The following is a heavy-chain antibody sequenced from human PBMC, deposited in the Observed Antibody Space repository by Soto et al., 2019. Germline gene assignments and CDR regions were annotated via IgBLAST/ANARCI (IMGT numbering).Heavy chain of an antibody. CDR2: IWYDGTNT. Sequence: PWGSLRLSCAVSGFTFSNYGMHWVRQAPGKGLEWVAVIWYDGTNTYYTDSVKGRFTISRDNSKNTVYLQMNSLRAEDTAVYYCARAGIPAATQVGFFQPWGQGTLVTVSS. CDR3: ARAGIPAATQVGFFQP. D-gene: IGHD2-2*01. J-gene: IGHJ1*01. V-gene: IGHV3-33*01. CDR1: GFTFSNYG.